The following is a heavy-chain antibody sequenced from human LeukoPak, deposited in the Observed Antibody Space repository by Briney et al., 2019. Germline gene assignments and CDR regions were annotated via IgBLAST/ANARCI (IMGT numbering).Heavy chain of an antibody. J-gene: IGHJ4*02. CDR2: ISYDGTDK. CDR3: AKDPQDFYGSSGYRPERY. D-gene: IGHD3-22*01. Sequence: GGSLRLSCAASGFNFRSYGMQWVRQAPGKGLEWVTLISYDGTDKYYAASVRGRFTISRDNSKNTLYLQMNSLRPEDTGVYYCAKDPQDFYGSSGYRPERYWGQGALVTVSS. V-gene: IGHV3-30*18. CDR1: GFNFRSYG.